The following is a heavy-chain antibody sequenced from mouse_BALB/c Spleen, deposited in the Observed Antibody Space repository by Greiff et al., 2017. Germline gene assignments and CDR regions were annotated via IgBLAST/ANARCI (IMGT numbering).Heavy chain of an antibody. CDR2: ISYSGST. CDR1: GDSITSGY. V-gene: IGHV3-8*02. Sequence: EVKLQESGPSLVKPSQTLSLTCSVTGDSITSGYWNWIRKFPGNKLEYMGYISYSGSTYYNPSLKSRISITRDTSKNQYYLQLNSVTTEDTATYYCARYSYDGRAWFAYWGQGTLVTVSA. D-gene: IGHD2-12*01. J-gene: IGHJ3*01. CDR3: ARYSYDGRAWFAY.